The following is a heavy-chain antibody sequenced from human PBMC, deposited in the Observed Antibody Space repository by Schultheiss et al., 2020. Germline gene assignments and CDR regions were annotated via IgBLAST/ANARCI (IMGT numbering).Heavy chain of an antibody. D-gene: IGHD3-10*01. CDR3: ARGWRVVRGVTTKNWFDP. Sequence: LSLTCAVYGGSFSGYYWSWIRQPPGKGLEWVSYISSSSSYTNYADSVKGRFTISRDNAKNTLYLQMNSLRAEDTAVYYCARGWRVVRGVTTKNWFDPWGQGTLVTVSS. CDR1: GGSFSGYY. J-gene: IGHJ5*02. V-gene: IGHV3-11*06. CDR2: ISSSSSYT.